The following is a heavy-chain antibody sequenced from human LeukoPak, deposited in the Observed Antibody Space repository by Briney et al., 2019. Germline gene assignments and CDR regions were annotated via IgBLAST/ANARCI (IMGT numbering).Heavy chain of an antibody. CDR2: INPNSGGT. V-gene: IGHV1-2*02. Sequence: ASVKVSCKASGYTFTGYYIHWVRQAPGQGLEWMGWINPNSGGTKYAQKFLGRVTMTRDTSISTAYMELSRLTSDDTAVYYCARDIDYYDSRRFYYWGQGTLVTVSS. CDR1: GYTFTGYY. J-gene: IGHJ4*02. CDR3: ARDIDYYDSRRFYY. D-gene: IGHD3-22*01.